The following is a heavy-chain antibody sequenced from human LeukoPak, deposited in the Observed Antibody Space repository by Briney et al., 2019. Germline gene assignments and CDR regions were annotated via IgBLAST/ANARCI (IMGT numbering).Heavy chain of an antibody. CDR3: AKPRGYSYDYFDY. J-gene: IGHJ4*02. CDR1: GFTFSNYG. D-gene: IGHD5-18*01. Sequence: RGGSLRLSCVASGFTFSNYGMHWVRQAPGRGLEWVASIQNDGSDKYYADPVKGRFTISRDNSKNTLYLQMNSLGPEDTAVYYCAKPRGYSYDYFDYWGQGTLVTVSS. V-gene: IGHV3-30*02. CDR2: IQNDGSDK.